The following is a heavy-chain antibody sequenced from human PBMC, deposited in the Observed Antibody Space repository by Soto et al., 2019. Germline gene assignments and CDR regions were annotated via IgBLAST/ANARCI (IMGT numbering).Heavy chain of an antibody. CDR3: AQEVWFEELLSLAY. D-gene: IGHD3-10*01. CDR1: GGSISSGGYY. J-gene: IGHJ4*02. V-gene: IGHV4-31*03. CDR2: IYYSGST. Sequence: SETLSLTCTVSGGSISSGGYYWSWIRQHPGKGLEWIGYIYYSGSTYYNPSLKSRVTISVDTSKNQFSLKLTSVTAADTAVYYCAQEVWFEELLSLAYWGQGILVTVSS.